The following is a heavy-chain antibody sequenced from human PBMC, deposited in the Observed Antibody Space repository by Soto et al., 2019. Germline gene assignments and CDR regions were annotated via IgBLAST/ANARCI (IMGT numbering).Heavy chain of an antibody. J-gene: IGHJ4*02. D-gene: IGHD3-22*01. CDR1: GGSVSSGDFY. CDR3: ATESSGSSPPPFGF. V-gene: IGHV4-30-4*01. Sequence: PSETLSLTCTVSGGSVSSGDFYWSWIRQPPGKDLAWIGYIYYSGSTYYATSLKGRVSMSIDTSANQYSLKLSSVTAADTAIYYCATESSGSSPPPFGFWGRGILVTVSS. CDR2: IYYSGST.